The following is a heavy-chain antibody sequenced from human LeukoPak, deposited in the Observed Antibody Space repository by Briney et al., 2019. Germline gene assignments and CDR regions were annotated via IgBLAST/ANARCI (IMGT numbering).Heavy chain of an antibody. V-gene: IGHV1-18*01. CDR2: ISAYNGNT. J-gene: IGHJ4*02. Sequence: ASVKVSCKASGYTFTSYGISWVRQAPGQGLEWMGWISAYNGNTNYAQKLQGRVTMTTDTSTSTAYMELRSLRSDDTAVYYCARDRTEGWSRSIAVVSEGAPFDYWGQGTLVTVSS. CDR3: ARDRTEGWSRSIAVVSEGAPFDY. D-gene: IGHD3-22*01. CDR1: GYTFTSYG.